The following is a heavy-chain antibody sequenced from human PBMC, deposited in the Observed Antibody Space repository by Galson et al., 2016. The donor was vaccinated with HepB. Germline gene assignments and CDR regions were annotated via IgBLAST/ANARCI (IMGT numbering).Heavy chain of an antibody. D-gene: IGHD7-27*01. CDR3: ATEPPWANDAFDI. Sequence: SVKVSCKVFGYTLTELSMHWVRQAPGKGLEWMGGFDPEDGETIYAQKFQGRVTMTEDTSTDTAYMELSSLRSEDTAVYYCATEPPWANDAFDIWGQGTMVTVSS. CDR2: FDPEDGET. CDR1: GYTLTELS. V-gene: IGHV1-24*01. J-gene: IGHJ3*02.